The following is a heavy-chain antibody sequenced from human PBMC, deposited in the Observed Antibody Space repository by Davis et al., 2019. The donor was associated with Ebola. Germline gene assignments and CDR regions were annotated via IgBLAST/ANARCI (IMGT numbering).Heavy chain of an antibody. J-gene: IGHJ6*02. Sequence: ASVKVSCKASGYTFTSYYMHWVRQAPGQGLEWMGIINPSGGSTSYAQKFQGRVTMTRDTSTSTVYMELSSLRSEDTAVYYCAREVRDYGSGSHYYYGMDVWGQGTTVTVSS. CDR3: AREVRDYGSGSHYYYGMDV. CDR2: INPSGGST. V-gene: IGHV1-46*01. D-gene: IGHD3-10*01. CDR1: GYTFTSYY.